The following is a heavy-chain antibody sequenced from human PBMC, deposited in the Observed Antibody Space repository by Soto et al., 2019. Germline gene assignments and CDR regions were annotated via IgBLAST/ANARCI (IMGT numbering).Heavy chain of an antibody. CDR1: GFTFTSSA. V-gene: IGHV1-58*01. CDR3: AASYYDILTGYGFDP. CDR2: LVVGSGNT. D-gene: IGHD3-9*01. Sequence: SVKVSCKASGFTFTSSAVQWVRQARGQRLEWIGWLVVGSGNTNYARKFQERVTITRDMSTSTAYMELSSLRSEDTAVYYCAASYYDILTGYGFDPWGQGTLVTDSS. J-gene: IGHJ5*02.